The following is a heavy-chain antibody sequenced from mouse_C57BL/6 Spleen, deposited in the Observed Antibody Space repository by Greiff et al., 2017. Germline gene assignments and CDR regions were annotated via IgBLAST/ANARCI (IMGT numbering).Heavy chain of an antibody. Sequence: QVQLQQSGAELVKPGASVKISCKASGYAFSSYWMNWVKQRPGKGLEWIGQIYPGDGDTNYNGKFKGKATLTADKSSSPAYMQLSSLTSEDSAVYFCAREGLRNYIDYGGQGTTLTVSS. CDR2: IYPGDGDT. CDR1: GYAFSSYW. J-gene: IGHJ2*01. D-gene: IGHD2-4*01. V-gene: IGHV1-80*01. CDR3: AREGLRNYIDY.